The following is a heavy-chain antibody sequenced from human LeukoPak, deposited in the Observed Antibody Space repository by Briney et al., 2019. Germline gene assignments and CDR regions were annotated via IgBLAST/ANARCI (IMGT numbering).Heavy chain of an antibody. CDR1: GGTFSSYA. J-gene: IGHJ4*02. D-gene: IGHD6-13*01. CDR2: IIPILGIA. Sequence: SVKVSCKASGGTFSSYAISWVRQAPGQGLEWMGRIIPILGIANYAQKFQGRVTITADKSTSTAYMELSSLRSEDTAVYYRARADGIAAAGTVYWGQGTLVTVSS. CDR3: ARADGIAAAGTVY. V-gene: IGHV1-69*04.